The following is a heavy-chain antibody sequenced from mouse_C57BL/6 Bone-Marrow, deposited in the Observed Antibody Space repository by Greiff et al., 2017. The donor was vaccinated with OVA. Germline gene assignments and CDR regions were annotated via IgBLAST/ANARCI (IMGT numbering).Heavy chain of an antibody. Sequence: QVQLKESGAELARPGASVKLSCKASGYTFTSYGISWVKQRTGQGLEWIGEIYPRSGNTYYNEKFKGKATLTADKSSSTAYMELRSLTSEDSAVYFCARRRQLRRGAMDYWGQGTSVTVSS. CDR3: ARRRQLRRGAMDY. CDR1: GYTFTSYG. J-gene: IGHJ4*01. CDR2: IYPRSGNT. D-gene: IGHD3-2*02. V-gene: IGHV1-81*01.